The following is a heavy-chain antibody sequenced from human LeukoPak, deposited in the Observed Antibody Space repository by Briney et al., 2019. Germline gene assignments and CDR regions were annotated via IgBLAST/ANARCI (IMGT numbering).Heavy chain of an antibody. CDR1: GFTFSSYA. V-gene: IGHV3-23*01. Sequence: PGGSLRLSCAVSGFTFSSYAMSWVRQAPGKGLEWVSCISGNGGRTYYADSVKGRFTISRDNSKNTVFLQMNSLGADDTALYYCAKCLRAGHRPVYTYYYMDVWGKGTTVTVSS. D-gene: IGHD5/OR15-5a*01. J-gene: IGHJ6*03. CDR3: AKCLRAGHRPVYTYYYMDV. CDR2: ISGNGGRT.